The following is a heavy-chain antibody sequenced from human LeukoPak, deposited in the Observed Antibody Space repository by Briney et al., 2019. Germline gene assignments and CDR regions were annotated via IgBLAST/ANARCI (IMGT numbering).Heavy chain of an antibody. CDR1: GYTFTSYG. D-gene: IGHD3-9*01. V-gene: IGHV1-18*01. CDR3: ARNYDILTGYTGIDY. Sequence: ASVKVSGKASGYTFTSYGISWVRQAPGQGLEWMGWISAYNGNTNYAKKYQGRVTMSTVTFTSTAYMELRSLRSDDTAVYYCARNYDILTGYTGIDYWGQGTLVTVSS. CDR2: ISAYNGNT. J-gene: IGHJ4*02.